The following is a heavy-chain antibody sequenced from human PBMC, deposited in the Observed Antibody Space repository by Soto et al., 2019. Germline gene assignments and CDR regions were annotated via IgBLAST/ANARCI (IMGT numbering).Heavy chain of an antibody. CDR1: GFSFSKYN. J-gene: IGHJ6*02. V-gene: IGHV5-51*01. CDR2: INPCDSDT. D-gene: IGHD4-17*01. Sequence: PGEALKISCEGSGFSFSKYNIGWVRQMPGKGLEWMGIINPCDSDTRYSPSFQGQVTISADKSISTAYLQWSTLKASDTATYYCAISYGDSDYYSSRMDVWGQRTTVTVSS. CDR3: AISYGDSDYYSSRMDV.